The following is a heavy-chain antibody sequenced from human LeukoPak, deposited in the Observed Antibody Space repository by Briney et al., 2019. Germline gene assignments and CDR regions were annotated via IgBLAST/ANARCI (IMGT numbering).Heavy chain of an antibody. V-gene: IGHV4-30-2*01. J-gene: IGHJ4*02. D-gene: IGHD3-9*01. CDR2: IYHSGNT. CDR3: ARDLDDILTGYSVLGY. CDR1: GGSISSGGYS. Sequence: SETLSLTCAVSGGSISSGGYSWSWIRQPPGKGLEWIGYIYHSGNTYYNPSLKSRVTMSVDRSKNQFSLKLNSVTAADTAVYYCARDLDDILTGYSVLGYWGQGTLVTVSS.